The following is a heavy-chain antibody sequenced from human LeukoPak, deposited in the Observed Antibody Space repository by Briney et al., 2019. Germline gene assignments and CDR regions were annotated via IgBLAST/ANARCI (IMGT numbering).Heavy chain of an antibody. D-gene: IGHD1-14*01. CDR2: ISGSGGST. J-gene: IGHJ4*02. CDR3: ARDPFRGAPDYLDS. Sequence: PGGSLRLSCAASGFTFSSYAINWVRQAPGKGLEWVSGISGSGGSTDYADSVKGRFSISRDNSKNTVFLQMNSLRPEDTALYYCARDPFRGAPDYLDSWGQGTPVTVSA. CDR1: GFTFSSYA. V-gene: IGHV3-23*01.